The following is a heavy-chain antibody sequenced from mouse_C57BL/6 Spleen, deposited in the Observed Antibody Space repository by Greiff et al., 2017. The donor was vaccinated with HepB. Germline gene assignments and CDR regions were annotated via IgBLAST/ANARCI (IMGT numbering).Heavy chain of an antibody. J-gene: IGHJ2*01. Sequence: VHVKQSGAELVRPGASVKLSCTASGLNIKDDYMHWVKQRPEQGLEWIGWIDPENGDTEYASKFQGKATITADTSSNTAYLPLSSLTSEDTAVYYCTTWGVSTVVATNYFDYWGQGTTLTVSS. V-gene: IGHV14-4*01. CDR1: GLNIKDDY. D-gene: IGHD1-1*01. CDR3: TTWGVSTVVATNYFDY. CDR2: IDPENGDT.